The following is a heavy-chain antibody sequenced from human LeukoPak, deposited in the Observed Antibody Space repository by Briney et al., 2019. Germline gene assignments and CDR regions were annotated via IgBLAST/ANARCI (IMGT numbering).Heavy chain of an antibody. D-gene: IGHD2-15*01. CDR2: IYSGGST. CDR1: GFTVSSNY. CDR3: ARINCNGGSCNTEFGSYYFDY. J-gene: IGHJ4*02. V-gene: IGHV3-66*01. Sequence: EGSLRLSCAASGFTVSSNYMTWVRQAPGKGLEWVSVIYSGGSTYYADSVKGRFTVSRDNSKNTLFLQMNSLRAEDTAVYYCARINCNGGSCNTEFGSYYFDYWGQGTLVTVSS.